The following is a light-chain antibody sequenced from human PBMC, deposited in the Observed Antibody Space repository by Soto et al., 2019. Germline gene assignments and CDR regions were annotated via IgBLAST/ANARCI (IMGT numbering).Light chain of an antibody. CDR2: AAS. V-gene: IGKV1-17*01. Sequence: DIQMTQSPSSLSASIGDRVTITCRASQGIGKDLGWYQQKPGEAPRRLIYAASSLQSGVPSRFSGSGSGTEFTLTINSLQPDDFATYYCLQHNNYPRVFGQGTKGDIK. CDR3: LQHNNYPRV. CDR1: QGIGKD. J-gene: IGKJ1*01.